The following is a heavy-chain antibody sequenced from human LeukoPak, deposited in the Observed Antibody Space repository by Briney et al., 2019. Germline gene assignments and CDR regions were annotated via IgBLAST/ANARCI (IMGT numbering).Heavy chain of an antibody. D-gene: IGHD3-3*01. Sequence: SETLSLTCTVSGGSISSYYWSWIRQPPGKGLEWIGYIYYSGSTNYNPSLKSRVTISVDTSKNQFSLKLSSVTAADTAVYYCASVYYDFWSGHNWFDPWSQGTLVTVSS. CDR1: GGSISSYY. CDR2: IYYSGST. J-gene: IGHJ5*02. CDR3: ASVYYDFWSGHNWFDP. V-gene: IGHV4-59*01.